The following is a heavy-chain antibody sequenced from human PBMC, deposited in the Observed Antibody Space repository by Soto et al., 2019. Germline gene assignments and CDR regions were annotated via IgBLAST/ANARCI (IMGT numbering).Heavy chain of an antibody. CDR3: ARPPGYVSHWYYFDL. CDR1: GYTFTGYY. V-gene: IGHV1-2*02. Sequence: ASVKVSCKASGYTFTGYYMHWVRQAPGQGLEWMGWINPNSGGTNYAQKFQGRVTMTRDTSISTAYMELSRLRSDDTAVYYCARPPGYVSHWYYFDLWGQGTLVTVSS. D-gene: IGHD3-22*01. CDR2: INPNSGGT. J-gene: IGHJ4*02.